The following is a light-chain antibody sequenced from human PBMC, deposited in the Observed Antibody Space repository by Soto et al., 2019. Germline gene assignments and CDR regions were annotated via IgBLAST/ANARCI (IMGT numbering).Light chain of an antibody. Sequence: QSVLTQPPSASGTPGQTIAISCSGGSSNIGSHTVNWYQQLPGTAPRLLIYSNTQLPSGVPDRFSGSKSGTSASLAISGLQSEYEGDYYCAAWDDSLNGVVFGGGTKVTVL. V-gene: IGLV1-44*01. CDR1: SSNIGSHT. CDR3: AAWDDSLNGVV. CDR2: SNT. J-gene: IGLJ2*01.